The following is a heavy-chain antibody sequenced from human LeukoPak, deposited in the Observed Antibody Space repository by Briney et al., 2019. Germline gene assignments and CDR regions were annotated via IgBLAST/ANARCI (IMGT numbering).Heavy chain of an antibody. CDR1: GFTFSSYS. Sequence: PGESLKISCAASGFTFSSYSMNWVRQAPGKGLEWVSSISSSSSYIYYADSVKGRFTISRDNAKNSLYLQMNSLRAEDTAVYYCARVPSGWSGTPFYLRARAYYFDYWGQGTLVTVSS. CDR3: ARVPSGWSGTPFYLRARAYYFDY. D-gene: IGHD3-3*01. J-gene: IGHJ4*02. CDR2: ISSSSSYI. V-gene: IGHV3-21*01.